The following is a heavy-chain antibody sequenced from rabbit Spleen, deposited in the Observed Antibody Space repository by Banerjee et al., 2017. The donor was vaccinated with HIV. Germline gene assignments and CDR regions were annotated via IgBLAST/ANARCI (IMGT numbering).Heavy chain of an antibody. V-gene: IGHV1S7*01. CDR1: GFDFTNYY. D-gene: IGHD8-1*01. J-gene: IGHJ6*01. CDR2: IYAAKGST. Sequence: QLEESGGDLVKPEGSLTLTCKASGFDFTNYYISWVRQAPGKGLEWIGIIYAAKGSTDYASWVNGRFTISSDNAQSTVELKMTSLTAADTATYFCARDTGTSFSTYSMDLWGQGTLVTVS. CDR3: ARDTGTSFSTYSMDL.